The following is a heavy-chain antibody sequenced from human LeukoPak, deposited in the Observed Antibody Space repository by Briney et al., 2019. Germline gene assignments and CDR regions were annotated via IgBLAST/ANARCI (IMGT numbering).Heavy chain of an antibody. CDR3: AKERDWNYGGYFDY. CDR1: GFTFSSYA. D-gene: IGHD1-7*01. Sequence: GSLTLSCAASGFTFSSYAMSWLRHAPGHGLEWGLAINGSGGSTYYADSVKGRFTISRDNSKNTLYLQMNSLRAEDTAVYYCAKERDWNYGGYFDYWGQGTLVTVSS. CDR2: INGSGGST. V-gene: IGHV3-23*01. J-gene: IGHJ4*02.